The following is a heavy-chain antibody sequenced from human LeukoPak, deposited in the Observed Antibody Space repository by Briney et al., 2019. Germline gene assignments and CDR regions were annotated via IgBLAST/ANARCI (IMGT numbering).Heavy chain of an antibody. J-gene: IGHJ1*01. Sequence: ASVKVSCKASGYTFTGYYMHWVRQAPGQGLEWMGWINPNSGGTNYAQKFQGRVTMTRDTSISTAYMELSRLRSDDTAVYYCARDSGGWGIVGATTDFQHWGQGTLVTVSS. CDR2: INPNSGGT. D-gene: IGHD1-26*01. V-gene: IGHV1-2*02. CDR3: ARDSGGWGIVGATTDFQH. CDR1: GYTFTGYY.